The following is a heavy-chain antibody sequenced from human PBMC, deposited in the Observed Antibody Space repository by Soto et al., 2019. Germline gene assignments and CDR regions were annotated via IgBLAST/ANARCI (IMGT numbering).Heavy chain of an antibody. Sequence: VGSLRLSCEASGFTFSSYPMSWVRQAPGKGLEWVSGITGGGTNAYYADSVKGRITISRDNSKNTLYLQLNSLRAEDTAVYYCAKEAARPGPCDYWGQGTLVTVSS. CDR2: ITGGGTNA. V-gene: IGHV3-23*01. CDR3: AKEAARPGPCDY. D-gene: IGHD3-10*01. CDR1: GFTFSSYP. J-gene: IGHJ4*02.